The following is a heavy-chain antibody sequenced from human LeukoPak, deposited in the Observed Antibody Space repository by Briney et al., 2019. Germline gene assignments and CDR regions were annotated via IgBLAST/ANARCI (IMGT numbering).Heavy chain of an antibody. CDR1: GYTFTGYY. V-gene: IGHV1-2*02. CDR3: ARDRDSGYDMDAFDI. Sequence: ASVKVSCKASGYTFTGYYIHWVRQAPGQGLEWMGWINPKSGGTDFAQKFQGRVTMTRDTSISTAYMELRRLRSDDTAVYYCARDRDSGYDMDAFDIWGQGTMVTVSS. J-gene: IGHJ3*02. D-gene: IGHD5-12*01. CDR2: INPKSGGT.